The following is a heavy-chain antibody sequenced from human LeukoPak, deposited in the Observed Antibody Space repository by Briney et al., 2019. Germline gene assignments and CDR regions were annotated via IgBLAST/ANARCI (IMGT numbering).Heavy chain of an antibody. CDR2: ISYDGSHK. V-gene: IGHV3-30*01. J-gene: IGHJ3*02. CDR3: ARGPGPIAGAKNPFDI. D-gene: IGHD1-26*01. CDR1: GVTFSAYA. Sequence: GGSLRLSCAASGVTFSAYAMHWVRQAPGKGLEWVAVISYDGSHKYYADSVKGRFTISGDKSKDTLYLQMKSLRPEDTSVYYCARGPGPIAGAKNPFDIWGQGTMVTVSS.